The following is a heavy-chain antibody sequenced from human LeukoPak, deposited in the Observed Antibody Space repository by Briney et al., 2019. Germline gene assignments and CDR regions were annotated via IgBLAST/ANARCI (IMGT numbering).Heavy chain of an antibody. J-gene: IGHJ4*02. D-gene: IGHD6-25*01. CDR1: GYTFIRYD. CDR2: MNPNSGDT. V-gene: IGHV1-8*03. Sequence: GASVKVSCKASGYTFIRYDINWVRQATGQGLEWMGWMNPNSGDTGFAQKFQGRVTITWNTSISTAYMELSSLTSKDTAVYYCARGPTYSSGCYYFDYWGQGTLVTVSS. CDR3: ARGPTYSSGCYYFDY.